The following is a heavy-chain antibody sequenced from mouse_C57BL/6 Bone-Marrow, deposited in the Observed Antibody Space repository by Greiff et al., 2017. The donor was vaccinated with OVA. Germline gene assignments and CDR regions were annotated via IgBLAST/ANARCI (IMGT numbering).Heavy chain of an antibody. CDR3: ARIITTPGDY. J-gene: IGHJ2*01. D-gene: IGHD1-1*01. V-gene: IGHV1-52*01. Sequence: VQLQQPGAELVRPGSSVKLSCKASGYTFTSYWMHWVKQRPIQGLEWIGNIDPSDSETHYNQKFKDKATLTVDKSSSTAYMQLSSLTSEDSAVYYCARIITTPGDYWGQGTTLTVSS. CDR1: GYTFTSYW. CDR2: IDPSDSET.